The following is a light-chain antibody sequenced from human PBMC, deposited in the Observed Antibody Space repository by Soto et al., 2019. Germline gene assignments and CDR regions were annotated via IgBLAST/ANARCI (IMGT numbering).Light chain of an antibody. J-gene: IGKJ4*01. CDR2: DAS. Sequence: EIVLPQSPATLSLSPGERATLSCRASQSISSYLAWFQQKPGQAPRRPIYDASNRATGIPARFSGSGSGTDFTLPISSLEHEDVAVYYCQQHSEWLLTFGGGTKVEIK. CDR3: QQHSEWLLT. CDR1: QSISSY. V-gene: IGKV3-11*01.